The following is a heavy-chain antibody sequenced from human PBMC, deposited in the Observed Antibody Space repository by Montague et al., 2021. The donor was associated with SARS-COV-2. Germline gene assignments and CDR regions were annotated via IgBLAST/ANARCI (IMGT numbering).Heavy chain of an antibody. J-gene: IGHJ4*02. D-gene: IGHD3-10*01. CDR3: ARESGSGSYLVY. V-gene: IGHV4-39*01. CDR1: GGSISSSSYY. CDR2: IYYSGST. Sequence: SETLSLTCTVSGGSISSSSYYWGWIRQPPGKGLEWIGSIYYSGSTYYNPSLKSRATISVDTSKNQFSLKLSSVTAADTAVYYCARESGSGSYLVYWGQGTLVTVSS.